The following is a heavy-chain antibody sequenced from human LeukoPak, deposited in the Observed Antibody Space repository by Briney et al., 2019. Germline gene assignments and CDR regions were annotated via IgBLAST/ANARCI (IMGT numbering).Heavy chain of an antibody. V-gene: IGHV4-39*03. D-gene: IGHD3-22*01. CDR1: GGSISSSSYY. Sequence: SETLSLTCTVSGGSISSSSYYWGWIRQPPGKGLEWIGSIYYSGSTYYNPSLKSRVTISVDTSKNQFSLKLRSVTAADTAVYYCWYYYDSSNAVVNAFDIWGQGTMVTVSS. CDR2: IYYSGST. J-gene: IGHJ3*02. CDR3: WYYYDSSNAVVNAFDI.